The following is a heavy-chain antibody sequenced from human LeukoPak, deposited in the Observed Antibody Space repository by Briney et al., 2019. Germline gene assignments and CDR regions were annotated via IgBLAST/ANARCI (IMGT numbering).Heavy chain of an antibody. Sequence: GGSLRLSCAASGFTFSSYSMNWVRQAPGKGLEWVSYISSSSSTIYYADSVKGRFAISRDNAKNSLYLQMNSLKTEDTAVYYCARGAARSHYYYMDVWGKGTTVTISS. CDR2: ISSSSSTI. CDR1: GFTFSSYS. CDR3: ARGAARSHYYYMDV. D-gene: IGHD6-13*01. J-gene: IGHJ6*03. V-gene: IGHV3-48*01.